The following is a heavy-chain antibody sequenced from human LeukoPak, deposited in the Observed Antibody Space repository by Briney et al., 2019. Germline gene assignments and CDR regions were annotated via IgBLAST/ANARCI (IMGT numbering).Heavy chain of an antibody. CDR1: GFIFSTYN. D-gene: IGHD7-27*01. CDR3: ARDSNRGSMDV. Sequence: PGGSLRLSCAASGFIFSTYNMNWVRQAPGKGLEWVSSIGTSGDYIYYADSVQGRFTISRDDAKNSLYLQLNSLRAEDTAVYYCARDSNRGSMDVWGQGTTVTVSS. V-gene: IGHV3-21*06. CDR2: IGTSGDYI. J-gene: IGHJ6*02.